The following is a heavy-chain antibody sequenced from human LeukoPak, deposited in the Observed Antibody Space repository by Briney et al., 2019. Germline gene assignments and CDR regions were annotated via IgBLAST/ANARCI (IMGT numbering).Heavy chain of an antibody. CDR2: INSDGSST. V-gene: IGHV3-74*01. Sequence: PGGSLRLSCAASGFTFSSYWMHWVRQAPGKGLVWASRINSDGSSTSYADSVKGRFTISRDNAKNTLYLQMNSLRAEDTAVYYCARGMDLDPWGQGTLVTVSS. CDR3: ARGMDLDP. CDR1: GFTFSSYW. D-gene: IGHD6-13*01. J-gene: IGHJ5*02.